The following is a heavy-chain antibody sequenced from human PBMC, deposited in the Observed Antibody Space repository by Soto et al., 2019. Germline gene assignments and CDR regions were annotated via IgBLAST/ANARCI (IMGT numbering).Heavy chain of an antibody. J-gene: IGHJ6*03. CDR3: TNLQLAKTSFYYYYYMDV. D-gene: IGHD2-2*01. Sequence: GGSLRLSCAASGFTFSNAWMSWVRQAPGKGLEWVGRIKSKTDGGTTDYAAPVKGRFTISRDDSKNTLYLQMNSLKTEDTAVYYCTNLQLAKTSFYYYYYMDVWGKGTTVTVSS. CDR1: GFTFSNAW. CDR2: IKSKTDGGTT. V-gene: IGHV3-15*01.